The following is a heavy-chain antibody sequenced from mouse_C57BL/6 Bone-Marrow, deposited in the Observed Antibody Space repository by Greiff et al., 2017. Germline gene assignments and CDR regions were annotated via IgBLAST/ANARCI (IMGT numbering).Heavy chain of an antibody. J-gene: IGHJ1*03. CDR2: IDPETCGT. V-gene: IGHV1-23*01. Sequence: QVQLQQSGAELVRPGASVKLSCKASGYTFTDYEMRCVKQTPVHGLEWIGAIDPETCGTAYNQKFKGKATLTADKSSSTAYMELRSLTSEDSAVYYCTRGIWDGYWYFDVWGTGTTVTVSS. D-gene: IGHD4-1*01. CDR3: TRGIWDGYWYFDV. CDR1: GYTFTDYE.